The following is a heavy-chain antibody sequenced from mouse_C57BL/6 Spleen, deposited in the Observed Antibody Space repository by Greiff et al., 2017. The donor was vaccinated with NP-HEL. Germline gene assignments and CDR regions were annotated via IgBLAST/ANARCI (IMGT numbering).Heavy chain of an antibody. D-gene: IGHD1-1*01. CDR3: ARSGSSSWFAY. J-gene: IGHJ3*01. V-gene: IGHV1-85*01. CDR1: GYTFTSYD. CDR2: INPRDGST. Sequence: VKLMESGPELVKPGASVKLSCKASGYTFTSYDINWVKQRPGQGLEWIGWINPRDGSTKYNEKFKGKATLTVDTSSSTAYMELHSLTSADSAVYFCARSGSSSWFAYWGQGTLVTVSA.